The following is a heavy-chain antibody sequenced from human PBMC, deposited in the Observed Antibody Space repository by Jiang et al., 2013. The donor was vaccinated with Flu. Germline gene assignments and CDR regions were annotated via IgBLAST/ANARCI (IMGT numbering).Heavy chain of an antibody. J-gene: IGHJ4*02. V-gene: IGHV3-23*01. CDR2: INGTGDT. CDR1: GFTFRNYA. Sequence: GLIPPGGSLRLSCAASGFTFRNYAMSWVRLAPGKGLEWVSSINGTGDTYYADSVKGRFTISRDNSKNTLFLQVNSLRAEDTAVYYCARESYSDFWSGSLFDSWGQGTLVTVSS. D-gene: IGHD3-3*01. CDR3: ARESYSDFWSGSLFDS.